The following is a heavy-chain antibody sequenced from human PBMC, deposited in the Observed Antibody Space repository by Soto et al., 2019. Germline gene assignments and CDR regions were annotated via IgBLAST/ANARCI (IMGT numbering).Heavy chain of an antibody. CDR1: GFTFSSYG. CDR3: ARESGALTVTRYNWFDP. CDR2: IWYDGSNK. D-gene: IGHD4-4*01. Sequence: PGGSLRLSCAASGFTFSSYGMHWVRQAPGKGLDWVAVIWYDGSNKYYADSVKGRFTISRDNSKNTLYLQMNSLRAEDTAVYYCARESGALTVTRYNWFDPWGQGT. J-gene: IGHJ5*02. V-gene: IGHV3-33*01.